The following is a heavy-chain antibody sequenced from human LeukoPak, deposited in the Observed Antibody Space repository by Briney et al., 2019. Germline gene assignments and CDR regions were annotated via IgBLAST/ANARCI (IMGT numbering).Heavy chain of an antibody. CDR2: ISSSSSYI. CDR1: GFTFSSYS. Sequence: KPGGSLRLSCAASGFTFSSYSMNWVRQAPGKGLEWVASISSSSSYIYYADSVKGRFTISRDNAKNSLYLQMNSLRAEDTAVYYCARGTRLRQATTAPEARYWGQGTLVTVSS. D-gene: IGHD5-12*01. J-gene: IGHJ4*02. CDR3: ARGTRLRQATTAPEARY. V-gene: IGHV3-21*01.